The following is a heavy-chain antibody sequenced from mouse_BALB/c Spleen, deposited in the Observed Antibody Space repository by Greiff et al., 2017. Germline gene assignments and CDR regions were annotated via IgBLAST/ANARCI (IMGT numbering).Heavy chain of an antibody. CDR2: IRNKANGYTT. CDR1: GFTFTDYY. Sequence: EVKLVESGGGLVQPGGSLRLSCAPSGFTFTDYYMSWVRQPPGKALEWLGFIRNKANGYTTEYSASVKGRFTISRDNSQSILYLQMNTLRAEDSATYYCARDGYSNFDYWGQGTTLTVSS. CDR3: ARDGYSNFDY. J-gene: IGHJ2*01. V-gene: IGHV7-3*02.